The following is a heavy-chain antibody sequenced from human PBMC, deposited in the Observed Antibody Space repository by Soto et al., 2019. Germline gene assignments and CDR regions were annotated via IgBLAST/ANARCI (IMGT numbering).Heavy chain of an antibody. D-gene: IGHD2-8*01. CDR2: ISGYNGDT. Sequence: ASVKVSCKTSGYTFSRYCISWVRQAPGQGLEWMGWISGYNGDTNYAQKVQGRVTMTIDTSTYTAYMELRSLTSDDTAIYYCAKNGQPPYYYYGMDVWGQGTTVTVSS. CDR1: GYTFSRYC. J-gene: IGHJ6*02. V-gene: IGHV1-18*01. CDR3: AKNGQPPYYYYGMDV.